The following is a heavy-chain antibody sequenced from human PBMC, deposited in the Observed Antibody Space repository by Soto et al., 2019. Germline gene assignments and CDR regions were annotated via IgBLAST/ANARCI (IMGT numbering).Heavy chain of an antibody. CDR3: ARDRSSSGWTYPYYYYYGMDV. Sequence: KPSETLSLTCTVSGGSISSGGYYWSWIRQHPGKGLEWIGYIYYSGSTYYNPSLKSRVTISVDTSKNQFSLKLSSVTAADTAVYYCARDRSSSGWTYPYYYYYGMDVWGQGTTVTVSS. V-gene: IGHV4-31*03. J-gene: IGHJ6*02. CDR2: IYYSGST. D-gene: IGHD6-19*01. CDR1: GGSISSGGYY.